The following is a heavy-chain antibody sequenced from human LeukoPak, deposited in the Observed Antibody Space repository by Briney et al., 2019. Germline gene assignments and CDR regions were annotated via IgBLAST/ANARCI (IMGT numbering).Heavy chain of an antibody. Sequence: GGSLRLSCAASGFTFSSYAMSWVRQAPGKGLEWVSAISGSGGSTYYADSVKGRFAISRDNSKNTLYLQMNSLRAEDTAVYYCAKDGVATILNWFDPWGQGTLVTVSS. J-gene: IGHJ5*02. D-gene: IGHD5-12*01. CDR3: AKDGVATILNWFDP. V-gene: IGHV3-23*01. CDR1: GFTFSSYA. CDR2: ISGSGGST.